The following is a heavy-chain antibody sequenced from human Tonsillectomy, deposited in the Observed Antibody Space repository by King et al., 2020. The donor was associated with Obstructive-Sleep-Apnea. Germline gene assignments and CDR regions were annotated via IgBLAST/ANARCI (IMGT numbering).Heavy chain of an antibody. CDR2: IYYSGST. J-gene: IGHJ4*02. CDR1: GDSIITSYY. D-gene: IGHD2-21*01. Sequence: QLQESGPGLVKPSKTLSLTCTFSGDSIITSYYWSWIRQPPGKGLEWIGSIYYSGSTYYNPSPKSRVTISVDTSKNQFSLHLSSATAADTAVYYCARGPSLGEENDYWGQGTLVTVSS. V-gene: IGHV4-39*07. CDR3: ARGPSLGEENDY.